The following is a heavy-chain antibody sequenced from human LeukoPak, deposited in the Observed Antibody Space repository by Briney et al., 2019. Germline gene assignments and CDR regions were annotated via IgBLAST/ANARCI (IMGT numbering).Heavy chain of an antibody. D-gene: IGHD5-24*01. CDR2: IYHSGST. CDR1: GYSISSGYY. Sequence: SETLSLTCTVSGYSISSGYYWGWIRQPPGKGLEWIGSIYHSGSTYCNPSLKSRVTISVDTSKNQFSLKLSSVTAADTAVYYCARDGVATIYMFDYWGQGTLVTVSS. J-gene: IGHJ4*02. V-gene: IGHV4-38-2*02. CDR3: ARDGVATIYMFDY.